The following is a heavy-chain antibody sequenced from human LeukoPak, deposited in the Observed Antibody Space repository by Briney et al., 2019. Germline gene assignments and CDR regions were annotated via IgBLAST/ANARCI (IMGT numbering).Heavy chain of an antibody. CDR1: GFTFSDYS. CDR3: AKDVGGWYEGIYYYGMDV. D-gene: IGHD6-19*01. V-gene: IGHV3-21*01. Sequence: GGSLRLSCAASGFTFSDYSMNWVRQAPGKGLEWVSSISDDSNYIYYADSVKGRFTISRDNAKNSLYLQMNSLRAEDTAVYYCAKDVGGWYEGIYYYGMDVWGQGTTVTVSS. J-gene: IGHJ6*02. CDR2: ISDDSNYI.